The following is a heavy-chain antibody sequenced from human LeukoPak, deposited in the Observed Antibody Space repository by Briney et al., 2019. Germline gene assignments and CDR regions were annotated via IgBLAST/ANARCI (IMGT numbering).Heavy chain of an antibody. D-gene: IGHD6-19*01. CDR1: GYTFTSYY. CDR2: INPSGGST. V-gene: IGHV1-46*01. J-gene: IGHJ6*02. Sequence: ASVKVSCKASGYTFTSYYMHWVRQAPGQGLEWMGIINPSGGSTSYAQKFQGRVTMTRDTSTSTVYMELSSLRSEDTAVYYCARDAPIQLAAVAGYYYYYGIDVWGQGTTVTVSS. CDR3: ARDAPIQLAAVAGYYYYYGIDV.